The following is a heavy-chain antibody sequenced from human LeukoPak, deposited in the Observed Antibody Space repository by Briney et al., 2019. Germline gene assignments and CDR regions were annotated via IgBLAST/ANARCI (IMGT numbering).Heavy chain of an antibody. Sequence: ASVKVSCKASGYTFTSSGISWVRQAPGQGLEWMGWISAYNGNTNYAQKLQGRVTMTTDTSTSTAYMELRSLRSDDTAVYYCARDFSRRYSYGYGLFDYWGQGTLVTVSS. J-gene: IGHJ4*02. V-gene: IGHV1-18*01. CDR1: GYTFTSSG. CDR3: ARDFSRRYSYGYGLFDY. CDR2: ISAYNGNT. D-gene: IGHD5-18*01.